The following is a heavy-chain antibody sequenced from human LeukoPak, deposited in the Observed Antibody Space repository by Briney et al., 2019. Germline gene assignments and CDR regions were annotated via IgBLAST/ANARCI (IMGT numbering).Heavy chain of an antibody. CDR3: AKGQWFGELLSNYYYYGMDV. CDR2: ISGSGGST. V-gene: IGHV3-23*01. J-gene: IGHJ6*02. CDR1: GFTFGSYA. D-gene: IGHD3-10*01. Sequence: PGGSLRLSCAASGFTFGSYAMSWVRQAPGKGLEWVSAISGSGGSTYYADSVKGRFTISRDNSKNTLYLQMNSLRAEDTAVYYCAKGQWFGELLSNYYYYGMDVWGQGTTVTVSS.